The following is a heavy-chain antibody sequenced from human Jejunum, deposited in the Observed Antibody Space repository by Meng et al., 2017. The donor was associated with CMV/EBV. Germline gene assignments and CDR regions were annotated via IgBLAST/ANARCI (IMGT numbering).Heavy chain of an antibody. CDR1: GFDFTSHD. V-gene: IGHV3-23*01. J-gene: IGHJ4*02. D-gene: IGHD6-19*01. CDR2: ISGRLGTS. CDR3: AKRLPGWYTIDY. Sequence: CAASGFDFTSHDMSWVRQAPGRRLEWVSFISGRLGTSYSVDSVKGRFTISRDNSKNMVYLQMNSLRADGTAVYYCAKRLPGWYTIDYWGQGTLVTVSS.